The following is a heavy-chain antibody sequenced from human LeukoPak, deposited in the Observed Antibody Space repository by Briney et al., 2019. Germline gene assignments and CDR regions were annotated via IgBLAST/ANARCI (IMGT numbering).Heavy chain of an antibody. Sequence: GGSLRLSCAASGFTFSSYGMHWVRQAPGKGLEWVAFIRCDGSNKYYADSVKGRFTISRDNSKNTLYMQMNSLRAEDTAVYYCAKEHSYYGSGSYPAFDIWGQGTMVTVSS. CDR3: AKEHSYYGSGSYPAFDI. CDR1: GFTFSSYG. V-gene: IGHV3-30*02. CDR2: IRCDGSNK. D-gene: IGHD3-10*01. J-gene: IGHJ3*02.